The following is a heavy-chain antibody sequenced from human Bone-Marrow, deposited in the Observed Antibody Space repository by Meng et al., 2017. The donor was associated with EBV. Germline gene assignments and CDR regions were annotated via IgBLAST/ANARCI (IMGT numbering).Heavy chain of an antibody. V-gene: IGHV3-21*01. D-gene: IGHD2-2*01. CDR3: ARDLIVVVPAAMNIAILDY. CDR2: ISSSSSYI. Sequence: EVQLVESGGGLVKPGGPXXLSCAASGFTFSSYSMNWVRQAPGKGLEWVSSISSSSSYIYYADSVKGRFTISRDNAKNSLYLQMNSLRAEDTAVYYCARDLIVVVPAAMNIAILDYWGQGTLVTVSS. CDR1: GFTFSSYS. J-gene: IGHJ4*02.